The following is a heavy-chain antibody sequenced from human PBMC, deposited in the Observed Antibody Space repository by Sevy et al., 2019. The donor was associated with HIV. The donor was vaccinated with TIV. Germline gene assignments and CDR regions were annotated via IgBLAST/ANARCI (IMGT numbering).Heavy chain of an antibody. CDR3: VSGPQATPQSGTSHSASFDI. CDR1: GFIFSDYY. Sequence: GGSLRLSCAASGFIFSDYYMSWIRQSPGEGLEWISYIRSRGHNEFYSDSVKGRFTIFRDNAKKSLYLQMNNLRDEDTAVYYCVSGPQATPQSGTSHSASFDIWGQGSLVTVSS. V-gene: IGHV3-11*01. D-gene: IGHD1-26*01. CDR2: IRSRGHNE. J-gene: IGHJ4*02.